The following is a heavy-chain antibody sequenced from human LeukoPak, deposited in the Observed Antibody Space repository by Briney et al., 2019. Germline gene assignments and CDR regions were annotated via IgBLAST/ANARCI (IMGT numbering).Heavy chain of an antibody. V-gene: IGHV1-2*02. Sequence: ALVKGSCKASGYTFTGYYMHWVRQAPGQGLEWMGWINPNSGGTNYAQKFQGRVTMTRDTSISTAYMELSRLRSDDTAVYYCARAMVRGVIITFRENWFDPWGQGTLVTVSS. J-gene: IGHJ5*02. D-gene: IGHD3-10*01. CDR2: INPNSGGT. CDR1: GYTFTGYY. CDR3: ARAMVRGVIITFRENWFDP.